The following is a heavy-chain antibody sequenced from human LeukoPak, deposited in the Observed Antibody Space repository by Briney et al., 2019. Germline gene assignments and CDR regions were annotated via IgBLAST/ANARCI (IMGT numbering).Heavy chain of an antibody. Sequence: PSETLSLTCTVSGHSIINSFYWGWIRQPPGKGLEWIGSIYHTGSTYYNPSLRSRVTISVDTSKNQFSLKLKSVTAADTAVYYCASIVAKQSFPYYYGMDVWGQGTTVTVSS. CDR2: IYHTGST. D-gene: IGHD5-12*01. CDR1: GHSIINSFY. J-gene: IGHJ6*02. V-gene: IGHV4-38-2*02. CDR3: ASIVAKQSFPYYYGMDV.